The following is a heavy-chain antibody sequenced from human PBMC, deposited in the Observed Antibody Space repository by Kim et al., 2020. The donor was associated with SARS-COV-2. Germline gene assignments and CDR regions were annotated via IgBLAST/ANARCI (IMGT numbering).Heavy chain of an antibody. V-gene: IGHV3-30-3*02. Sequence: GGSLRLSCAASGFTFSSYAMHWVRQAPGKGLEWVAVISYDGSNKYYADSVKGRFTISRDNSKNTLYLQMNSLRAEDTAVYYCAKPTGPQRRIAAAGRSSEYFQHWGQGTLVTVSS. CDR1: GFTFSSYA. D-gene: IGHD6-13*01. CDR3: AKPTGPQRRIAAAGRSSEYFQH. J-gene: IGHJ1*01. CDR2: ISYDGSNK.